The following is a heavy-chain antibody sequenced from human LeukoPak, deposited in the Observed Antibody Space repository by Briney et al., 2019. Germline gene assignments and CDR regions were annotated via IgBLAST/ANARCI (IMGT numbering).Heavy chain of an antibody. Sequence: GGSLRLSCAASGFTFSSYSVNWVRQAPGKGLEWVSSISSSGSYIYYADSVAGRFTISRDNAKNSLYLQMNSLRAKDTAVYYCARDRAGAQNWVALDPWGQGTLVTVSS. V-gene: IGHV3-21*01. CDR2: ISSSGSYI. D-gene: IGHD7-27*01. J-gene: IGHJ5*02. CDR1: GFTFSSYS. CDR3: ARDRAGAQNWVALDP.